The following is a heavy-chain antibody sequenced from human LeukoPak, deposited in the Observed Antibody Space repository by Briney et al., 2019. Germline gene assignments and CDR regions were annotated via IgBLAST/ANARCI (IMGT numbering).Heavy chain of an antibody. J-gene: IGHJ4*02. CDR1: GFTFNNYG. D-gene: IGHD6-13*01. CDR2: ISYDGSNT. Sequence: GGSLRVSCAASGFTFNNYGMHWVRQAPGKGLEWVAIISYDGSNTYYADSVKGRFTISRDNSKNTLYLQMNSLRAEDTAVYYCARDSCSWASGDYWGQGTLVTVSS. CDR3: ARDSCSWASGDY. V-gene: IGHV3-30*03.